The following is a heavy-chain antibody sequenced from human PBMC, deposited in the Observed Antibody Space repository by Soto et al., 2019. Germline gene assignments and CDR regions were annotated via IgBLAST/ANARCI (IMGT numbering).Heavy chain of an antibody. Sequence: QVQLVESGGGVVQPGRSLRLSCAASGFTFSSYGMHWVRQAPGKGLEWVAVIWDDGSNKYYAESVKGRFTISRDNSKNTLYLTMNSLRAEDRAVYYCARERLHGGDLGYWGQGTLVTVSS. CDR1: GFTFSSYG. J-gene: IGHJ4*02. CDR3: ARERLHGGDLGY. D-gene: IGHD2-21*02. V-gene: IGHV3-33*01. CDR2: IWDDGSNK.